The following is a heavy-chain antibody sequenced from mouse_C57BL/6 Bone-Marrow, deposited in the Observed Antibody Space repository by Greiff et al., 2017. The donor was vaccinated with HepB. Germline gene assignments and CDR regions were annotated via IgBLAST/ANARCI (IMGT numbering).Heavy chain of an antibody. V-gene: IGHV10-3*01. CDR2: IRSKSSNYAT. D-gene: IGHD2-4*01. J-gene: IGHJ4*01. CDR1: GFTFNTYA. CDR3: VSQVGDYDYSYYYAMDY. Sequence: EVQLQESGGGLVQPKGSLKLSCAASGFTFNTYAMHWVRQAPGKGLEWVARIRSKSSNYATYYADSVKDRFTISRDDSQSMLYLQMNNLKTEDTAMYYCVSQVGDYDYSYYYAMDYWGQGTSVTVSS.